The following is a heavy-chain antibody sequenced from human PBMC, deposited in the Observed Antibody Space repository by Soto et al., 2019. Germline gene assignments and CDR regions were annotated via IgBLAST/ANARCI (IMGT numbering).Heavy chain of an antibody. Sequence: SETLSLTCTVSGASMNSYHWSWIRQPAGKGLEWIGHIHSSGSTNYNPSLKSRVTMSVDTSKNQFSLRLMSLTAADTAVYYCARDQGVAAAGITWFEPWGQGSLVTVSS. CDR2: IHSSGST. V-gene: IGHV4-4*07. J-gene: IGHJ5*02. D-gene: IGHD6-13*01. CDR1: GASMNSYH. CDR3: ARDQGVAAAGITWFEP.